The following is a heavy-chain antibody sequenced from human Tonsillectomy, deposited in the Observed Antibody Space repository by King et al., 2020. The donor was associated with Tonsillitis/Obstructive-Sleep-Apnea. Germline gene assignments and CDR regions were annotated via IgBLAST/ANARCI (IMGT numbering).Heavy chain of an antibody. CDR1: GGSISSYY. CDR2: IYYSGST. V-gene: IGHV4-59*01. Sequence: VQLQESGPGLVKPSETLSLTCTVSGGSISSYYWSWIRPPPGKGLEWIGYIYYSGSTNYNPSLKSRVTISVDTSKNQFSLKLSSVTAADTAVYYCARGFVRFGEKGGWFDPWGQGTLVTVSS. D-gene: IGHD3-10*01. J-gene: IGHJ5*02. CDR3: ARGFVRFGEKGGWFDP.